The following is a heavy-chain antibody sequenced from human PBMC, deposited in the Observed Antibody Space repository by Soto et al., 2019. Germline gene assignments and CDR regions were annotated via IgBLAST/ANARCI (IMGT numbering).Heavy chain of an antibody. D-gene: IGHD2-2*01. V-gene: IGHV3-23*01. CDR1: GFTFSSYA. J-gene: IGHJ1*01. CDR2: ISGSGGST. CDR3: AKAGVSGTIVVVPAAKRGYFQH. Sequence: GGSLRLSCAASGFTFSSYAMSWVRQAPGKGLEWVSAISGSGGSTYYADSVKGRFTISRDNSKNTLYLQMNSLRAEDTAVYYCAKAGVSGTIVVVPAAKRGYFQHWGQGTLVTVSS.